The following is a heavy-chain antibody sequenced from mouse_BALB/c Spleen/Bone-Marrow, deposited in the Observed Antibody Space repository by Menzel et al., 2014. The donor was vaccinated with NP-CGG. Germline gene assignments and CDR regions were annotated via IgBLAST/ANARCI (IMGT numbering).Heavy chain of an antibody. CDR2: ISSGGGRI. CDR3: ARQRGYAYAMDY. D-gene: IGHD2-2*01. CDR1: GFTFSTYG. J-gene: IGHJ4*01. V-gene: IGHV5-12-1*01. Sequence: EVQVVESGGDLVKPGGSLKLSCAASGFTFSTYGMSWVRQIPEKRLEWVAYISSGGGRIYYPDTVKGRFTISRDNAKNTLYLQMNSLKSEDTAMYYCARQRGYAYAMDYWGQGTSVTVSS.